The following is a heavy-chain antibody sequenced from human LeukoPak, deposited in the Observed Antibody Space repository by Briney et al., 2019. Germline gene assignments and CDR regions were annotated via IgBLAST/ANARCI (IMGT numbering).Heavy chain of an antibody. V-gene: IGHV3-64D*06. D-gene: IGHD4/OR15-4a*01. Sequence: GGSLRLSCSASGFTFNSYPVHWVRQAPGKGLEYVSGISRNGGSTYYADSVKGRFTISRDNSKNTLYLQMSSLRAEDTTVYYCVKESGFMVAPNSAFDIWGQGTMVTVSS. CDR2: ISRNGGST. CDR3: VKESGFMVAPNSAFDI. CDR1: GFTFNSYP. J-gene: IGHJ3*02.